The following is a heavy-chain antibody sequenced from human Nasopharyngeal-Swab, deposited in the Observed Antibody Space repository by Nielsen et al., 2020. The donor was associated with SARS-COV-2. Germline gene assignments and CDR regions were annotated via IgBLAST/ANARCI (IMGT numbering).Heavy chain of an antibody. CDR3: AKDGYSSSWYYYYGMDV. D-gene: IGHD6-13*01. CDR1: GFTFSSYA. J-gene: IGHJ6*02. V-gene: IGHV3-23*01. Sequence: GESLKISCAASGFTFSSYAMSWVRQAPEKGLEWVSAISGSGGSTYYADSVKGRFTISRDNSKNTLYLQMNSLRAEDTAVYYCAKDGYSSSWYYYYGMDVWGQGTTVTVSS. CDR2: ISGSGGST.